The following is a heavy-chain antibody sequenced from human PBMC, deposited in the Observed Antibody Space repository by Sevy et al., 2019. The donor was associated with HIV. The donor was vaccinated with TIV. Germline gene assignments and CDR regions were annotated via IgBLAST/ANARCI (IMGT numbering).Heavy chain of an antibody. Sequence: WGSLRLSCTASGFPFGSYEMNWVRQAPGKGLEWVSYISNSGSAKYYSDSVRGRFTISRDNAKNSLYLQMNSLRAEDTAVYYCASDLPPSATTVAHFDYWGRGTLVTVSS. CDR2: ISNSGSAK. CDR1: GFPFGSYE. J-gene: IGHJ4*02. CDR3: ASDLPPSATTVAHFDY. D-gene: IGHD4-17*01. V-gene: IGHV3-48*03.